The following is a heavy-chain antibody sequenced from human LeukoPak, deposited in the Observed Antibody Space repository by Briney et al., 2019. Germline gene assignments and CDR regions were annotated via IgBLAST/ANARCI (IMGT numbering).Heavy chain of an antibody. D-gene: IGHD3/OR15-3a*01. CDR1: GFTFRRYW. CDR3: ARDQDWAFDY. V-gene: IGHV3-74*01. Sequence: GGSLRLSCAASGFTFRRYWMHWVRQAPGKGLVWVSRMNPDGSRINYADSVKGRFTISRDNANNMLYLQMNNLRAEDTAVYYCARDQDWAFDYWGQGILVTVSS. J-gene: IGHJ4*02. CDR2: MNPDGSRI.